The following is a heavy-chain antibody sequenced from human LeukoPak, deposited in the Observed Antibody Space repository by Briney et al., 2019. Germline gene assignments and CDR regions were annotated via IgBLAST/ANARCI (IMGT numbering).Heavy chain of an antibody. CDR2: IGNTET. D-gene: IGHD2-21*01. Sequence: QPGGSLRLSCAASGFTFNIYAMSWVRQTPGKGLEWVSTIGNTETYYADSVKGRFTISRDNSRNTLYLQMKSLRAEDTAMYYCAKDSIAHNGVYDAFDVWGQGTMVTVSS. J-gene: IGHJ3*01. CDR3: AKDSIAHNGVYDAFDV. V-gene: IGHV3-23*01. CDR1: GFTFNIYA.